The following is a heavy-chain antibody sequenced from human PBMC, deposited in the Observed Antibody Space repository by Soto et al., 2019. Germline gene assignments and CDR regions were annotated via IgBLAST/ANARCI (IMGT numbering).Heavy chain of an antibody. J-gene: IGHJ4*02. CDR2: ISNTGTRT. CDR1: GFTFSSYD. CDR3: AKDAPRSSGWYYFDY. V-gene: IGHV3-23*01. D-gene: IGHD6-19*01. Sequence: EVQLLESGGGLVQPGGSLRLSCAASGFTFSSYDMAWVRQAPGKGLEWVSGISNTGTRTYYADSVKGLFTISRDNSQNTLHLQMNSLRAEDTAIYYCAKDAPRSSGWYYFDYWGQGTLVTVSS.